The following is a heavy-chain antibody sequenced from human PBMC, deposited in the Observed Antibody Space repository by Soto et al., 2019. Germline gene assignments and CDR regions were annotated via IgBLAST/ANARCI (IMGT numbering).Heavy chain of an antibody. J-gene: IGHJ6*02. Sequence: QVQLVQSGAEVKKPGASVKVSCKASGYTFTSYDINWVRQAAGQGLERMGWMNPNSGNTGYAQKFQGRVTMTRNTSISTAYMELSSLRSEDTAVYYCARERTGTTSMDVWGQGTTVTVSS. CDR1: GYTFTSYD. CDR3: ARERTGTTSMDV. D-gene: IGHD1-1*01. CDR2: MNPNSGNT. V-gene: IGHV1-8*01.